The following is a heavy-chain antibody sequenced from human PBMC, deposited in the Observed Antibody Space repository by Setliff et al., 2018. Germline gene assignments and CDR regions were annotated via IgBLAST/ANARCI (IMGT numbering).Heavy chain of an antibody. Sequence: ASVKVSCKASGYTFTSYYMHWVRQAPGQGLEWMGIINPSGGSTSYAQKFQGRVTMTRDTSTSTVYMELSSLRSEDTAVYYCARDHNYYDSSGQLMGDAFDIWGQGTMVTVSS. V-gene: IGHV1-46*01. CDR1: GYTFTSYY. CDR2: INPSGGST. D-gene: IGHD3-22*01. CDR3: ARDHNYYDSSGQLMGDAFDI. J-gene: IGHJ3*02.